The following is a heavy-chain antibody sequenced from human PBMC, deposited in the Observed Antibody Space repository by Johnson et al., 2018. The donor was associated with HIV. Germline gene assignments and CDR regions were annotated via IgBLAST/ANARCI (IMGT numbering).Heavy chain of an antibody. D-gene: IGHD6-13*01. CDR1: GFTFSSYG. Sequence: QAQLVESGGGVVQPGRSLRLSCEASGFTFSSYGMHWVRQAPGKGLEWVASMWYDGSKKYYGDSVKGRFTISRDNSKNTLYLQMNSLRAEDTAVYYCAKCIWGSSLIDVFDIWGQGTMVTVSS. V-gene: IGHV3-33*06. CDR3: AKCIWGSSLIDVFDI. J-gene: IGHJ3*02. CDR2: MWYDGSKK.